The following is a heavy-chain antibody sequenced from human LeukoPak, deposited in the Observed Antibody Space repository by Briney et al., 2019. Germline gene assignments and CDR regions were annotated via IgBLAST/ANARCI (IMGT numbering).Heavy chain of an antibody. D-gene: IGHD1-26*01. CDR2: IYYSGST. V-gene: IGHV4-59*08. J-gene: IGHJ4*02. CDR1: GGSISSYY. CDR3: ARSYSGSCVYY. Sequence: PSETLSLTCTVSGGSISSYYWSWIRQPPGKGLEWIGYIYYSGSTDYNPSLNSRVTISVDTSKNQFSLKLSSVTAADTAVYYCARSYSGSCVYYWGQGTLVTVSS.